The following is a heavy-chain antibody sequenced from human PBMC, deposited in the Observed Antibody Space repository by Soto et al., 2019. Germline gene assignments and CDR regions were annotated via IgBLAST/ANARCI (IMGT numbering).Heavy chain of an antibody. CDR1: GYSITAGGYY. D-gene: IGHD6-19*01. CDR3: ARMYSSGAGWFHP. Sequence: LQESGPGLVKPSQTLSLTCFVSGYSITAGGYYWSWIRHHPGKGLEWIGSFYSSGSIIYNPSRRSRVSISGDTSSNQFSMSLTSVTAADTARYYCARMYSSGAGWFHPWGQGTLVTVSS. V-gene: IGHV4-31*03. CDR2: FYSSGSI. J-gene: IGHJ5*02.